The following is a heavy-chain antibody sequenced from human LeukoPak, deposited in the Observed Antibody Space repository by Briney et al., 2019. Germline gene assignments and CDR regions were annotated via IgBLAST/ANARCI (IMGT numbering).Heavy chain of an antibody. V-gene: IGHV3-23*01. J-gene: IGHJ4*02. CDR2: ISGSGGRT. CDR3: AKEGAQLWTFDY. CDR1: GFTFSSYA. D-gene: IGHD5-18*01. Sequence: GGSLRLSCAASGFTFSSYAMSWVRQAPGKGLEWVSAISGSGGRTYYAGSVKGRFTISRDNSKNTLYLQMNSLRAEDTAVFYCAKEGAQLWTFDYWGQGTLVTVSS.